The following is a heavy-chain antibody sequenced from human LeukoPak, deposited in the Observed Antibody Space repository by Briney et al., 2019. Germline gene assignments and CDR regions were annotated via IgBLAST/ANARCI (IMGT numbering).Heavy chain of an antibody. J-gene: IGHJ4*02. CDR2: IYYSGST. Sequence: SETLSLTCTVSGGSISSSSYYWGWIRQPPGKGLEWIGSIYYSGSTYYNPSLKSRVTISVDTSKNQFSLKLSSVTAADTAVYYCARLRHVPDYWGQGTLVTVSS. V-gene: IGHV4-39*01. CDR1: GGSISSSSYY. D-gene: IGHD3-16*01. CDR3: ARLRHVPDY.